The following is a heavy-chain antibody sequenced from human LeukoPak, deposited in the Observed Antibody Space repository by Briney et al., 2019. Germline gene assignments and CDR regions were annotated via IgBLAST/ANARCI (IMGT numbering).Heavy chain of an antibody. CDR2: IYTSGST. D-gene: IGHD5-12*01. J-gene: IGHJ4*02. CDR1: GDSISSGTYY. Sequence: PSQTLSLTCTVSGDSISSGTYYCSWIRQPAGKGLEWIGRIYTSGSTNYNPSLKSRVTISVDTSKNQFSLKLSSVTAADTAVYYCARDGGYHTPFDYWGQGTLVTVSS. V-gene: IGHV4-61*02. CDR3: ARDGGYHTPFDY.